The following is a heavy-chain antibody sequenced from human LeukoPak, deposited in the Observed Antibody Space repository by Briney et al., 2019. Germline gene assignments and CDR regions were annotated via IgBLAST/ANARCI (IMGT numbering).Heavy chain of an antibody. CDR1: GGSFEHYF. Sequence: PSETLSLTCTVSGGSFEHYFWSWIRQPPGKGLEFIGYVYYTGSTDYSPSLKSRPTISADTSKNQFSLKLRSVTAADTAVYYCASHRRSHGAEYWGQGTLVTVSS. J-gene: IGHJ4*02. D-gene: IGHD5-18*01. V-gene: IGHV4-59*01. CDR2: VYYTGST. CDR3: ASHRRSHGAEY.